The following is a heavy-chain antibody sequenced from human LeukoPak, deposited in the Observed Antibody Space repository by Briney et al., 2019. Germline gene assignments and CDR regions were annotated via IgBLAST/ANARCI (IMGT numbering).Heavy chain of an antibody. CDR3: AKRGVVIRVILVGFHKEAYYFDS. J-gene: IGHJ4*02. V-gene: IGHV3-23*01. CDR1: GITLSNYG. Sequence: GGSLRLSCAVSGITLSNYGMSWVRQTPGKGLEWVAGISDSGGRTNYAGSVKGRFTISRDNPKNTLYLQMNSLRAEDTAVYFCAKRGVVIRVILVGFHKEAYYFDSWGQGALVTVSS. D-gene: IGHD3-22*01. CDR2: ISDSGGRT.